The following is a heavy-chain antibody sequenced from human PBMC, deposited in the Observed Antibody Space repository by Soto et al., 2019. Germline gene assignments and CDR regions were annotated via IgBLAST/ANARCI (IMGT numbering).Heavy chain of an antibody. Sequence: QVQRVQSGAEVKKPWSSVKVSCKASGGTFSSYSINWVRQAPGQGLEWMGEIIPIFGTANYAQKFQGRVTITADESTSTAYMELSSLRSEDTAVYYCARDGGRHSGGIDYGCQGTLVTVSS. D-gene: IGHD2-15*01. CDR1: GGTFSSYS. CDR3: ARDGGRHSGGIDY. J-gene: IGHJ4*02. V-gene: IGHV1-69*01. CDR2: IIPIFGTA.